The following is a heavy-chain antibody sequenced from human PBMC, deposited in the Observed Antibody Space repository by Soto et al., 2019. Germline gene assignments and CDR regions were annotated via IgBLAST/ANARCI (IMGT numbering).Heavy chain of an antibody. CDR3: ARGLYGATYYFDY. J-gene: IGHJ4*02. V-gene: IGHV4-59*01. D-gene: IGHD4-17*01. CDR2: VHHSGSA. CDR1: GGSISGYY. Sequence: SETLSLTCPVSGGSISGYYWIWIRQPPGKGLEWIGYVHHSGSADYNPSLKSRVTISVDMSKNQFSLRLNSVTAADTAVYYCARGLYGATYYFDYWGLGTLVTVSS.